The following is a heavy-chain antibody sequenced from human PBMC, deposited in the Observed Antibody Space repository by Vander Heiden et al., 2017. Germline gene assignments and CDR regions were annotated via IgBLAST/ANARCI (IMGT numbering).Heavy chain of an antibody. Sequence: QVQLVQSGAEVKKPGASVKVSCKASGYTFTGYYRHWVRQAPGQGLGWMGWINPNSGGTNYAQKFQGRVTMTRDTSISTAYMELSRLRSDDTAVYYCARVIAARRSDAFDIWGQGTMVTVSS. V-gene: IGHV1-2*02. D-gene: IGHD6-13*01. CDR2: INPNSGGT. J-gene: IGHJ3*02. CDR1: GYTFTGYY. CDR3: ARVIAARRSDAFDI.